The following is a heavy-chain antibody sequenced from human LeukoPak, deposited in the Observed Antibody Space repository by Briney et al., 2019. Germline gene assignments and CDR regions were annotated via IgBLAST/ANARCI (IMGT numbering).Heavy chain of an antibody. D-gene: IGHD5-24*01. CDR2: ISGDAGRT. CDR1: GFTFSSYG. J-gene: IGHJ5*02. CDR3: ARDIGSQMATISDWFDP. Sequence: PGGSLRLSCAASGFTFSSYGMNWVRQAPGKGLEWVSGISGDAGRTYYADSVKGRFTIYRDNSKNTLYLQMNSLGAEDTAVYYCARDIGSQMATISDWFDPWGQGLLVTVSS. V-gene: IGHV3-23*01.